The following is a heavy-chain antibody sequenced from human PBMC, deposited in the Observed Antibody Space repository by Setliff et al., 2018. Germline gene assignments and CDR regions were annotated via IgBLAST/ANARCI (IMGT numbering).Heavy chain of an antibody. J-gene: IGHJ3*02. CDR2: IYYSGST. D-gene: IGHD1-26*01. CDR3: ARDRRIVGARHAFDI. Sequence: PSETLSLTCTVSGGSISSGGYYWSWIRQHPGKGLEWIGYIYYSGSTYYNPSLKSRVTISVDTSKNQFSPKLSSVTAADTAVYYCARDRRIVGARHAFDIWGQGTMVTVSS. V-gene: IGHV4-31*03. CDR1: GGSISSGGYY.